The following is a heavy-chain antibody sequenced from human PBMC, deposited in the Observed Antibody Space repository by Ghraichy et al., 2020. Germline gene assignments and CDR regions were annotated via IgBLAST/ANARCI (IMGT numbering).Heavy chain of an antibody. CDR3: ATVHRGNYYAPFDS. Sequence: GSLRLSCTASEFSVTGRFMTWVRQAPGKGLEWVSVIYSGDITYYKDSVKGRFTISRDNSKNTLYLHMTSLRVEDTAVYYCATVHRGNYYAPFDSWGQGTLVTVS. D-gene: IGHD1-26*01. J-gene: IGHJ4*02. CDR2: IYSGDIT. CDR1: EFSVTGRF. V-gene: IGHV3-66*01.